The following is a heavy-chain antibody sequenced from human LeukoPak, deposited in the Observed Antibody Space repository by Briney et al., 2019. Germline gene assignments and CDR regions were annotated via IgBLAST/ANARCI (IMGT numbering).Heavy chain of an antibody. J-gene: IGHJ4*02. D-gene: IGHD5-24*01. CDR3: AKSGYNRFDY. V-gene: IGHV3-23*01. CDR2: ISGSGSGGST. CDR1: GFTFSDYY. Sequence: GGSLRLSCAASGFTFSDYYMSWIRQAPGKGLEWVSNISGSGSGGSTYYADSVKGRFTISRDNSKNTLYLQMNSLRAEDTAVYYCAKSGYNRFDYWGQGTLVTVSS.